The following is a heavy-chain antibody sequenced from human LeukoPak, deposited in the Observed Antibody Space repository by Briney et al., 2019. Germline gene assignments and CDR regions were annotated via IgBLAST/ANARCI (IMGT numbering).Heavy chain of an antibody. CDR1: GFTFSSSW. J-gene: IGHJ4*02. V-gene: IGHV3-74*01. CDR2: INSDGSTT. D-gene: IGHD3-22*01. Sequence: GGSLRLSCAASGFTFSSSWMHWVRQAPGKGLVWVSRINSDGSTTTYADSVRGRFTISRDNAKNTLYLQMNSLRAEDTAVYYCARAMISGSDYWGRGTLVTVSS. CDR3: ARAMISGSDY.